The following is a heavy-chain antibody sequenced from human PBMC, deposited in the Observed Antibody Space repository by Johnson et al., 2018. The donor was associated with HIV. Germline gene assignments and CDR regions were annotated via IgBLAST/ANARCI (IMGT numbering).Heavy chain of an antibody. CDR1: GFTFSTFA. J-gene: IGHJ3*02. CDR2: ISYDGSNK. CDR3: ASSAFDI. V-gene: IGHV3-30*04. Sequence: QVQLVESGGGVVQPGTSLRLSCAASGFTFSTFAMHWVRQAPGKGLEWVAVISYDGSNKYYADSVKGRFTISRDTSKNTLYLQMNSLRAEDTAVYYCASSAFDIWGQGTMVTVSS.